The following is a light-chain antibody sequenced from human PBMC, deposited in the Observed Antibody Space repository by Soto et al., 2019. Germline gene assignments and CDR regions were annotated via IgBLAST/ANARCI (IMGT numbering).Light chain of an antibody. CDR2: RNN. V-gene: IGLV1-47*01. CDR1: NSNIGSSY. CDR3: AVWDDTLSGRI. J-gene: IGLJ2*01. Sequence: QAVVTQPPSASGTPGQRVIISCSGSNSNIGSSYVYWYQQLPGTAPKLLIYRNNERPSGVPDRFSGAKSGTSASLAISGLRSEDEAVYYCAVWDDTLSGRIFGGGTKLTVL.